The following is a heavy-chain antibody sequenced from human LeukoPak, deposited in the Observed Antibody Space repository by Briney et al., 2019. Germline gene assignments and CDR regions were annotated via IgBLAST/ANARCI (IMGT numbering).Heavy chain of an antibody. CDR3: ARDYQVARGSWRLMYYMDV. J-gene: IGHJ6*03. Sequence: GASVKVSCKASGYTFTGYYMHWVRQAPGQGLEWMGWINPNSGGTNYAQKFQGRVTMTRDTSISTAYMELSRLRSDDTAVYYCARDYQVARGSWRLMYYMDVWGKGTTVTVSS. CDR2: INPNSGGT. D-gene: IGHD3-10*01. V-gene: IGHV1-2*02. CDR1: GYTFTGYY.